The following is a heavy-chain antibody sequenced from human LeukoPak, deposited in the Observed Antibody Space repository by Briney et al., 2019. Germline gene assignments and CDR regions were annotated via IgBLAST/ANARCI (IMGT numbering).Heavy chain of an antibody. CDR3: ARVMQGATKSNYYYYVMDV. CDR1: GFTFSSYT. V-gene: IGHV3-64*01. Sequence: GGSLRLSCAASGFTFSSYTMHWVRQPPRKGLAYVSAIISNGGITYYANSMQGRFTISRDNSKNTLYLQMGSLRAEDMAVYYCARVMQGATKSNYYYYVMDVGGQGTTVIVS. CDR2: IISNGGIT. D-gene: IGHD1-26*01. J-gene: IGHJ6*01.